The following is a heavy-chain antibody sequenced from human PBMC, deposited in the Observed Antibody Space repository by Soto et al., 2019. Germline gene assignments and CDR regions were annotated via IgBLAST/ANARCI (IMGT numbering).Heavy chain of an antibody. D-gene: IGHD4-17*01. CDR3: AKAYGDYRTGAVDI. CDR1: GFTFSNYA. Sequence: QVHLVESGGGVVQPGRSLRLSCSASGFTFSNYAMHWVRQAPGKGLEWVGVISYDGSNKSYGASVTGRFTISRDNSKNPLYLQMSSLRFEDTAVYYCAKAYGDYRTGAVDIWGQGTMVTVAS. J-gene: IGHJ3*02. CDR2: ISYDGSNK. V-gene: IGHV3-30*18.